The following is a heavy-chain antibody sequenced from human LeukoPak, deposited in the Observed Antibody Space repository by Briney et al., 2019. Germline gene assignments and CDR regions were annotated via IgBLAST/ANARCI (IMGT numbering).Heavy chain of an antibody. V-gene: IGHV4-59*01. Sequence: SETLSLTCTVSGGSISSYYWSWIRQPPGKGLEWTGYIYYSGSTNYNPSLKSRVTISVDTSKNQFSLKLSSVTAADTAVYYCARAVYYDFWSGYYGWFDPWGQGTLVTVSS. CDR1: GGSISSYY. CDR2: IYYSGST. CDR3: ARAVYYDFWSGYYGWFDP. D-gene: IGHD3-3*01. J-gene: IGHJ5*02.